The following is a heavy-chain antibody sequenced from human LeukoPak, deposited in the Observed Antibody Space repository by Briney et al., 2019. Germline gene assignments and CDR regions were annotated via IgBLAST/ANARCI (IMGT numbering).Heavy chain of an antibody. Sequence: ASVKVSCKASGYTFTSYAMHWVRQAPGQRLEWMGWINAGNGNTKYSRKFQGRVTITRDTSASTAYMELSSLRSEDTAVYYCARDLQQLVLDYWGQGTLVTVSS. CDR1: GYTFTSYA. CDR2: INAGNGNT. D-gene: IGHD6-13*01. V-gene: IGHV1-3*01. CDR3: ARDLQQLVLDY. J-gene: IGHJ4*02.